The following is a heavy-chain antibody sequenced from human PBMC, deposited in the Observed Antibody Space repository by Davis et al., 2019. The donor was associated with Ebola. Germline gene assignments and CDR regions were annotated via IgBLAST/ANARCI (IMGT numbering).Heavy chain of an antibody. CDR3: ARAQFPTTSDH. Sequence: SVTVSCKASGYTFTSYGISWVRQAPGQRLEWMGWINPHNGNTNYAQNVQGRVIMTSDTATTTAYMEVGSLRSDDTAVYYCARAQFPTTSDHWGQGTLVTVSS. J-gene: IGHJ4*02. CDR1: GYTFTSYG. V-gene: IGHV1-18*04. D-gene: IGHD1-1*01. CDR2: INPHNGNT.